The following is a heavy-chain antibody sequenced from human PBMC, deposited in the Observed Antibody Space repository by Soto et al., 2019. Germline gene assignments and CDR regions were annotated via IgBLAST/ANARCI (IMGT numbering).Heavy chain of an antibody. Sequence: QVQLVQSGAEVKKPGASVKVSCKASGYTFPSYDINWVRQATGQGLEWMGWMNPNSGNTGYAQKFQGRGTXTXNXXRSTAYMELSSLRSEDTAVYYCAREHYGNSAWFDPWGQGTLVTVSS. D-gene: IGHD3-10*01. CDR3: AREHYGNSAWFDP. J-gene: IGHJ5*02. CDR1: GYTFPSYD. CDR2: MNPNSGNT. V-gene: IGHV1-8*01.